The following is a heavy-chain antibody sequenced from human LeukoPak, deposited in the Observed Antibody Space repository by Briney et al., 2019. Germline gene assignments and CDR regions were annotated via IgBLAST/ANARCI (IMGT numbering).Heavy chain of an antibody. CDR3: VRHMVTFGGVIAPDY. D-gene: IGHD3-16*02. J-gene: IGHJ4*02. CDR2: IYYSGST. V-gene: IGHV4-59*08. Sequence: SETLSLTCTVSGGSISSYYWSWIRQPPGKGLEWIGYIYYSGSTSYNPSLKSRVTISVDTSKNQFSLRLTSVTAADTAVYYCVRHMVTFGGVIAPDYWGQGTLVIVSS. CDR1: GGSISSYY.